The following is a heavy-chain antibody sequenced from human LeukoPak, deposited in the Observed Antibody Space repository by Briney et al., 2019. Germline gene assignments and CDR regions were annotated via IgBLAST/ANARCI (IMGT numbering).Heavy chain of an antibody. D-gene: IGHD4-11*01. J-gene: IGHJ4*02. CDR2: ISGSGGST. CDR1: GFTFSSYA. CDR3: AKFGLIRSNSNDY. V-gene: IGHV3-23*01. Sequence: GGSLRLSCAASGFTFSSYAMSWVRQAPGEGLEWVSAISGSGGSTYYADSVKGRFTISRGNSKNTLYLQMNSLRAEDTAVYYCAKFGLIRSNSNDYWGQGTLVTVSS.